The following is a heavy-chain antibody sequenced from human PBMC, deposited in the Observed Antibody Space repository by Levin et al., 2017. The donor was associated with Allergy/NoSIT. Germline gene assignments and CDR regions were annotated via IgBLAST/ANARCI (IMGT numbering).Heavy chain of an antibody. Sequence: GGSLRLSCAASGFTFSSYAMHWVRQAPGKGLEWVAVISYDGSNKYYADSVKGRFTISRDNSKNTLYLQMNSLRAEDTAVYYCASYSVGYRSSIQWINWFDPWGQGTLVTVSS. D-gene: IGHD5-12*01. CDR2: ISYDGSNK. CDR1: GFTFSSYA. J-gene: IGHJ5*02. V-gene: IGHV3-30-3*01. CDR3: ASYSVGYRSSIQWINWFDP.